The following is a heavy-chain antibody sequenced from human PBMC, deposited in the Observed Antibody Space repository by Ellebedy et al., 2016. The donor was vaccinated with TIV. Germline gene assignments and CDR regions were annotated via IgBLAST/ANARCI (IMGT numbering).Heavy chain of an antibody. J-gene: IGHJ6*02. V-gene: IGHV3-21*01. CDR3: ARVGRPAARLYYYYGMDV. Sequence: GGSLRLSCAASGFTFSSYSMNWVRQAPGKGLEWVSSISSSSSYIYYADSVKGRFTISRDNAKNSLYLQMNSLRAEDTAVYYCARVGRPAARLYYYYGMDVWGQGTTVTVSS. D-gene: IGHD6-6*01. CDR2: ISSSSSYI. CDR1: GFTFSSYS.